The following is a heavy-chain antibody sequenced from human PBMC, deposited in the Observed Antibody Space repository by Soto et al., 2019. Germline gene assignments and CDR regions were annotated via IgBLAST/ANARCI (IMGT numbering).Heavy chain of an antibody. J-gene: IGHJ4*02. CDR2: IRSKANSYAT. Sequence: GGSLRLCCAASGFTFSGSAMHWVRQASGKGLEWVGRIRSKANSYATAYAASVKGRFTISRDDSKNTAYLQMNSLKTEDTAVYYCSYYDSSGYIDYWGQGTLVTVSS. CDR1: GFTFSGSA. CDR3: SYYDSSGYIDY. D-gene: IGHD3-22*01. V-gene: IGHV3-73*01.